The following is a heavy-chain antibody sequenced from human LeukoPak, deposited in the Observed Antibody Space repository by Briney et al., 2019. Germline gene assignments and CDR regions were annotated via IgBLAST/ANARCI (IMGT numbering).Heavy chain of an antibody. J-gene: IGHJ4*02. V-gene: IGHV4-4*07. Sequence: SETLSLTCTVSGGSISSYYWSWIRQPAGKGLEWIGRIYTSGSTNYNPSLKSRVIISVDTSKNQFSLKLSSVTAADTAVYYCARHSLKQWPPYFDYWGQGTLVTVSS. CDR3: ARHSLKQWPPYFDY. CDR2: IYTSGST. CDR1: GGSISSYY. D-gene: IGHD6-19*01.